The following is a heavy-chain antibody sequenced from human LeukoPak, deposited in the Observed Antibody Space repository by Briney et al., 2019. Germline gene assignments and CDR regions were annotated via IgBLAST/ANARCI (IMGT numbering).Heavy chain of an antibody. V-gene: IGHV3-7*03. Sequence: GGSLRLSCAASGFTFRRFWMSWVRQVPGKGLEWVANIKQDGSEKHYVESVKGRFTISRDNAKISLYLQMNSLRAEDTAVYHCTRGVYGDSHFDYWGQGTLVSVSS. CDR2: IKQDGSEK. D-gene: IGHD4-17*01. CDR3: TRGVYGDSHFDY. CDR1: GFTFRRFW. J-gene: IGHJ4*02.